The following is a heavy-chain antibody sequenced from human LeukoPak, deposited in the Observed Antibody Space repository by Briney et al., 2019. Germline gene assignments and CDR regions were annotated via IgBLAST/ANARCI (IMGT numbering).Heavy chain of an antibody. J-gene: IGHJ5*02. V-gene: IGHV4-59*11. D-gene: IGHD3-22*01. Sequence: KPSETLSLTCTVSGGSISGHYWNWIRQPPGKGLEWIGYIYYSGSTNYNPSLKSRVTISVDTSKNQFSLKLSSVTVADTAVYYCARRTRAYYYDSSGYFDPWGQGTLVTVSS. CDR2: IYYSGST. CDR3: ARRTRAYYYDSSGYFDP. CDR1: GGSISGHY.